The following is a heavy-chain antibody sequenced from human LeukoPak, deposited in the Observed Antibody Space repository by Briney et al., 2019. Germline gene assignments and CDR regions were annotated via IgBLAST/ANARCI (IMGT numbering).Heavy chain of an antibody. Sequence: PGGSLRLSCAASGFTFTNDFMTWVRQAPGKGLEWVANMKVDGSDIHYVDSVKGRFTISRDNVKNSVYLQMHSLRADDTAIYYCVRDTYRTAVAGSSGLGYWGQGTLVTVSS. D-gene: IGHD6-19*01. V-gene: IGHV3-7*01. J-gene: IGHJ4*02. CDR2: MKVDGSDI. CDR1: GFTFTNDF. CDR3: VRDTYRTAVAGSSGLGY.